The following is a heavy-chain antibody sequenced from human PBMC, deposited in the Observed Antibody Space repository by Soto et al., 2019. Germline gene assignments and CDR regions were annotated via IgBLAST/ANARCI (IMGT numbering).Heavy chain of an antibody. CDR2: FDPEDGET. J-gene: IGHJ3*02. Sequence: ASVKVSCKVSGYTLTELSMHWGRQAPGKGLEWMGGFDPEDGETIYAQKFQGRVTMTEDTSTDTAYMELSTLRSEDTAVYYWGTGVDTKAFDIWGQGTMVIVSS. D-gene: IGHD5-18*01. V-gene: IGHV1-24*01. CDR1: GYTLTELS. CDR3: GTGVDTKAFDI.